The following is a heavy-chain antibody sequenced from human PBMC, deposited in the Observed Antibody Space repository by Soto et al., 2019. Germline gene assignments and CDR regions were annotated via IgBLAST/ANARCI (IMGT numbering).Heavy chain of an antibody. V-gene: IGHV4-34*01. CDR3: ARIGYSYGYGPPRDY. D-gene: IGHD5-18*01. CDR1: GGSFSGYY. Sequence: PSETLSLTCAVYGGSFSGYYWSWIRQPPGKGLEWIGEINHSGSTNYNPSLKSRVTISVDTSKNQFSLKLSSVTAADTAVYYCARIGYSYGYGPPRDYWGQGTLVTVS. CDR2: INHSGST. J-gene: IGHJ4*02.